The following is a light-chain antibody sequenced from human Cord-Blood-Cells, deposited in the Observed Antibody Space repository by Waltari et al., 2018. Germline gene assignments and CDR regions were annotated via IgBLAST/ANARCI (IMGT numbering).Light chain of an antibody. V-gene: IGKV1D-43*01. J-gene: IGKJ3*01. CDR2: SAS. Sequence: AIRMTQSPFSLSASVGDRVTITCWASQGISSYLAWYQQKPAKAPKLFIYSASSLQSGVPSRFSGSGSGTDYTLTISSLQPEDFATYYCQQYYSTPRFTFGPGTKVDIK. CDR1: QGISSY. CDR3: QQYYSTPRFT.